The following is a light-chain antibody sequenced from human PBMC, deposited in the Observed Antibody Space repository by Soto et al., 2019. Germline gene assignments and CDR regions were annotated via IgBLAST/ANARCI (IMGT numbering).Light chain of an antibody. CDR2: GAS. Sequence: EIVLTQAPGTLAWSPGERATRSGRASQSLSSTYLAWCQQKPGQAPRLLIYGASTSATGIPARFSGTGSGTDFTLTISRLEPEDFAVYYCQQYGSSPRTTFGQGTKVDIK. J-gene: IGKJ1*01. CDR1: QSLSSTY. CDR3: QQYGSSPRTT. V-gene: IGKV3-20*01.